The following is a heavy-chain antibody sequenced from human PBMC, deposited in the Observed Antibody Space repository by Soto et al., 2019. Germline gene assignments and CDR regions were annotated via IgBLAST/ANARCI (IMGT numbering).Heavy chain of an antibody. D-gene: IGHD2-2*01. CDR3: ARDRTYCSSTSCYWDWLDP. CDR1: GYTFTSYA. Sequence: GASVKVSCKASGYTFTSYARHWVRQAPGQRLEWMGWINAGNGNTKYSQKFQGRVTITRDTSASTAYMELSSLRSEDTAVYYCARDRTYCSSTSCYWDWLDPWGQGPLVTVSS. J-gene: IGHJ5*02. CDR2: INAGNGNT. V-gene: IGHV1-3*01.